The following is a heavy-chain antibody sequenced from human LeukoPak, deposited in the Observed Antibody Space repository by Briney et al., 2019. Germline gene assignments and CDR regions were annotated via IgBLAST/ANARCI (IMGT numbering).Heavy chain of an antibody. J-gene: IGHJ3*02. Sequence: SETLSLTCTVSGGSISSYYWSWIRQPAGKGLEWIGRIYTSGSTNYNPSLKSRVTMSVDTSKNQFSLKLSSVTAADTAVYYCARDSSYYYGSGSPHDAFDIWGQGTMVTVS. CDR3: ARDSSYYYGSGSPHDAFDI. CDR2: IYTSGST. D-gene: IGHD3-10*01. CDR1: GGSISSYY. V-gene: IGHV4-4*07.